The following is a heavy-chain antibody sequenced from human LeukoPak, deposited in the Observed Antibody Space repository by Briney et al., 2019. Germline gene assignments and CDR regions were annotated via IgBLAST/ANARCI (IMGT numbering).Heavy chain of an antibody. J-gene: IGHJ4*02. CDR2: ISAYNGNT. V-gene: IGHV1-18*01. CDR3: AREGSSWYEFGY. Sequence: ASVKVSCKASGYTFTSYGISWVRQAPGQGLEWMGWISAYNGNTNYAQKLQGRVTMTTDTSTSTAYMELRGLKSDDTAVYYCAREGSSWYEFGYWGQGTLVTVSS. D-gene: IGHD6-13*01. CDR1: GYTFTSYG.